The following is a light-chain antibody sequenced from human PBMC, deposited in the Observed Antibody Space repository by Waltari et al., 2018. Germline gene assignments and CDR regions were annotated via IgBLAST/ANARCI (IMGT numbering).Light chain of an antibody. CDR2: EAS. CDR3: QQYNDWPYT. V-gene: IGKV3D-15*01. CDR1: QSVRSD. J-gene: IGKJ2*01. Sequence: RVMTQSPASLSVSPGERVPPSCRASQSVRSDLAWFQQKPGRSPRLLIHEASTRVTGIPPRFSASGSGTEFTLTISSLQSEDFAIYYCQQYNDWPYTFGQGSKLEIK.